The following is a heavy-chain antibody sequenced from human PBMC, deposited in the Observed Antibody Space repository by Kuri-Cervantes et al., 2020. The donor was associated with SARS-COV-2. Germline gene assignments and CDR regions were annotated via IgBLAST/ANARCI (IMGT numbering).Heavy chain of an antibody. CDR1: GYTFASYD. CDR3: ARGGVVPEVSFDY. CDR2: MNPNSGNT. J-gene: IGHJ4*02. Sequence: ASVKVSCKASGYTFASYDINWVRQATGQGPEWMGWMNPNSGNTGYAQKFQGRVTITRNTSISTAYMELSSLRSEDTAVYYCARGGVVPEVSFDYWGQGTLVTVSS. D-gene: IGHD2-2*01. V-gene: IGHV1-8*03.